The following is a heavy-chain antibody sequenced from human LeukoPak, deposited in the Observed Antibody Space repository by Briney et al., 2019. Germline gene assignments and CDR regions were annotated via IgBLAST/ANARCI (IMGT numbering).Heavy chain of an antibody. J-gene: IGHJ4*02. Sequence: PGGSLRLSCAASGFTFSTYAMSWVRQAPGKGLEWVSAISGSGGSTYYADSVKGRFTISRDNSKNTLYLQMNSLRAEDTAVYYCVSRELYGDHDYWGQGTLVTVSS. CDR2: ISGSGGST. V-gene: IGHV3-23*01. CDR3: VSRELYGDHDY. D-gene: IGHD4-17*01. CDR1: GFTFSTYA.